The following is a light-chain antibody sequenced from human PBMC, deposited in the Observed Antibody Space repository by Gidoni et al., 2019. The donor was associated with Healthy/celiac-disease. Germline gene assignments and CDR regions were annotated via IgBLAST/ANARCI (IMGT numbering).Light chain of an antibody. V-gene: IGKV3-20*01. CDR2: GAS. Sequence: EIVLTQSPGTLSLSPGERATRSCRASQSVSSSYLASYQQKPGQAPRLLIYGASSRATGIPDSFSGSGSGTDFTLTISRLEPEDFAVYYCQQYGSSPQTFGQGTKLEIK. CDR1: QSVSSSY. J-gene: IGKJ2*01. CDR3: QQYGSSPQT.